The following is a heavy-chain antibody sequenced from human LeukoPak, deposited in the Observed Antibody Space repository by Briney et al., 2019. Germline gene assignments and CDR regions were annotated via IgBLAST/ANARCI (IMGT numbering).Heavy chain of an antibody. D-gene: IGHD3-10*01. CDR3: ARGFVTVVRGVVINLVFFDY. V-gene: IGHV3-74*01. J-gene: IGHJ4*02. CDR1: GFTFSNFW. Sequence: GGSLRLSCAASGFTFSNFWMYWVRHAPGKGLMWVARINNDGRSTTYADAVKGRFTISRDNAKNTLYLQMNSLKAEDTAVYHCARGFVTVVRGVVINLVFFDYWGQGTLVTVSS. CDR2: INNDGRST.